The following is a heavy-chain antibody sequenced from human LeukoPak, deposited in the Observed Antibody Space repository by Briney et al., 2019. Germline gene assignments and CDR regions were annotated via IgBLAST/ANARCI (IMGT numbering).Heavy chain of an antibody. J-gene: IGHJ1*01. V-gene: IGHV4-38-2*02. CDR2: IYHSGST. CDR3: ASFSDYYDSSGPLFQH. Sequence: SETLSLTCTVSGYSISSGYYWGWIRQPPGKGLEWIGSIYHSGSTYYNPSLKSRVTISVDTSKNQFSLKLSSVTAADTALYYCASFSDYYDSSGPLFQHWGQGTLVTVSS. D-gene: IGHD3-22*01. CDR1: GYSISSGYY.